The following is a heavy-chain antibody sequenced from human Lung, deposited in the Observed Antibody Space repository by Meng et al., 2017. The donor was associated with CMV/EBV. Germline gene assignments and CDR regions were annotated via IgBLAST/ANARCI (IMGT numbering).Heavy chain of an antibody. CDR1: GFTFSCYA. V-gene: IGHV3-30-3*01. J-gene: IGHJ3*02. CDR2: ISYDGSNK. Sequence: SLMISCAASGFTFSCYAMYWVRQAPGKGLECVAVISYDGSNKYYADSVKGRFTITRDNSKNTLYLQMNSLRAEDTAVYYCARGEHRTAVAGSAFDIWGQGTMVTVSS. D-gene: IGHD6-19*01. CDR3: ARGEHRTAVAGSAFDI.